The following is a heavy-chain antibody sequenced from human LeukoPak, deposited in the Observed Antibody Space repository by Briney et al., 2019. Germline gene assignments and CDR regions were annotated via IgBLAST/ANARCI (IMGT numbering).Heavy chain of an antibody. Sequence: GGSLRLSCAASGFTVSSGYMSWVRQAPGKGLEWVSVIYSGGSTYYADSVKGRFTISRDNSKNTLYLQMNSLRAEDTAVYYCAREGISSYGDYYFDYWGQGTLVTVSS. J-gene: IGHJ4*02. D-gene: IGHD4-17*01. V-gene: IGHV3-53*01. CDR3: AREGISSYGDYYFDY. CDR2: IYSGGST. CDR1: GFTVSSGY.